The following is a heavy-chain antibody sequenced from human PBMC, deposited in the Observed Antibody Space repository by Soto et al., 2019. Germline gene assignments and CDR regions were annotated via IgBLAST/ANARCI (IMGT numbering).Heavy chain of an antibody. Sequence: EVQLVESGGGLVKPGGSLRLSCAASGFTFSSYSMNWVRQAPGKGLEWVSSISSSSSYIYYADSVKGRFTISRDNAKNSMYLQMNSLRGEDTAVYYCAREFEDYDSRAPSDYWGQGTLVTVSS. V-gene: IGHV3-21*01. J-gene: IGHJ4*02. CDR2: ISSSSSYI. CDR1: GFTFSSYS. D-gene: IGHD3-22*01. CDR3: AREFEDYDSRAPSDY.